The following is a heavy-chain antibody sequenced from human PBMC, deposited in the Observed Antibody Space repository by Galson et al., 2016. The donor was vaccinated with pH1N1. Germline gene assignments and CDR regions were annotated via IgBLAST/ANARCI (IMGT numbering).Heavy chain of an antibody. J-gene: IGHJ4*02. CDR2: IKQDGSVK. D-gene: IGHD6-13*01. CDR1: GFTFSTYW. CDR3: ARAIGADDCY. Sequence: SLRLSCAASGFTFSTYWMTWVRQAPGKGLEWVANIKQDGSVKYYVDPVKGRFTISRDNAKNSLYLQMNSLRAEDTAVYYCARAIGADDCYWGQGIQVTVS. V-gene: IGHV3-7*04.